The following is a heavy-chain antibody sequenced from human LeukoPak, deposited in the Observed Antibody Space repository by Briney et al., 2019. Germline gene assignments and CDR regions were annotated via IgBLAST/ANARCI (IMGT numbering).Heavy chain of an antibody. Sequence: SETLSLTCAVYGGSFSVYYWNWSRQPPGKGLEWIGEINHSGSTNYNPSLKSRVTISVDTSKNQFSLKLTSVTAADKAVYYCARSCRILDIVATIRARLGGNGFDIWGQGTMVTVSS. J-gene: IGHJ3*02. D-gene: IGHD5-12*01. CDR2: INHSGST. CDR3: ARSCRILDIVATIRARLGGNGFDI. V-gene: IGHV4-34*01. CDR1: GGSFSVYY.